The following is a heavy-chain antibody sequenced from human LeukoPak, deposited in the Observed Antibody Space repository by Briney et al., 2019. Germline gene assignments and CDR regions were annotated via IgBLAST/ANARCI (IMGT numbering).Heavy chain of an antibody. CDR3: ATPASSSTAYYFDY. V-gene: IGHV3-23*01. Sequence: GGSLRLSCAASGFTFSRYAMTWVRQAPGKGLEWVSSISGSDGSTYYADSVKGRFTISRDNSKNTLYLQMNSLRAEDTAVYYCATPASSSTAYYFDYWGQGTLVTVSS. D-gene: IGHD6-6*01. CDR1: GFTFSRYA. CDR2: ISGSDGST. J-gene: IGHJ4*02.